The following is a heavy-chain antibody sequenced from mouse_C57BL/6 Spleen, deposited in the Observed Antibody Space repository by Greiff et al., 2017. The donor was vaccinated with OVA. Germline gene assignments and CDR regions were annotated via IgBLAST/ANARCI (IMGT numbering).Heavy chain of an antibody. J-gene: IGHJ2*01. CDR1: GYTFTSYW. Sequence: QVQLQQPGAELVKPGASVKMSCKASGYTFTSYWITWVKQRPGQGLEWIGDIYPGSGSTNYNEKFKSKATLTVDKPSSTAYMQLSSLTSEDSAVYYCARSGITTVDFDYWGQGTTLTVSS. CDR3: ARSGITTVDFDY. CDR2: IYPGSGST. V-gene: IGHV1-55*01. D-gene: IGHD1-1*01.